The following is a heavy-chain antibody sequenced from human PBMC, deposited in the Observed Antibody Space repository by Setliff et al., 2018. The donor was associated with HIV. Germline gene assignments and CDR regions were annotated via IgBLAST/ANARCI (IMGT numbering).Heavy chain of an antibody. CDR2: LFHKGGR. CDR3: VRLSYYGVPDYYYGMEA. CDR1: GYSISSGYY. Sequence: PSETLSLTCAVSGYSISSGYYWGWIRQPPGKGLEWIATLFHKGGRYYNPSLTSRVTISVDTSKNQLSLNLNSVTAADTAVYYCVRLSYYGVPDYYYGMEAWGQGTTVTVSS. V-gene: IGHV4-38-2*01. D-gene: IGHD3-10*01. J-gene: IGHJ6*02.